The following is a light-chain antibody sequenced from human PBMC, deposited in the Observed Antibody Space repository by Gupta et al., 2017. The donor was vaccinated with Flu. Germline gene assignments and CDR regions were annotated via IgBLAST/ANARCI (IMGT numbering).Light chain of an antibody. J-gene: IGLJ2*01. V-gene: IGLV7-46*01. CDR3: SLSYSDSRYVI. Sequence: QAVVTQEPSLTVSPGGTVTLTCGSSTGAVTSGHYPYWFQQKPGQAPMTLIYDSTNRHSWTPARFSGSLLGGKAALTLSGAQPEDEAEYYCSLSYSDSRYVIFSGGTKLTVL. CDR1: TGAVTSGHY. CDR2: DST.